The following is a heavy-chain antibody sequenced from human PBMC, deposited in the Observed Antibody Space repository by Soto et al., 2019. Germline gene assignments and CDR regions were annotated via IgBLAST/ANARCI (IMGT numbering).Heavy chain of an antibody. V-gene: IGHV1-18*01. CDR3: GRVGIASSPIEY. J-gene: IGHJ4*02. Sequence: QVQLVQSGAEGRKPGASVKVSCKTSGYSFITYAISWVRQAPGQGLEWMGYISAHDGNTNYAQKLQARVTMTTDTSTSTDSMELRSLTSDDTAVYYCGRVGIASSPIEYWGPGTLVTVSS. D-gene: IGHD6-6*01. CDR1: GYSFITYA. CDR2: ISAHDGNT.